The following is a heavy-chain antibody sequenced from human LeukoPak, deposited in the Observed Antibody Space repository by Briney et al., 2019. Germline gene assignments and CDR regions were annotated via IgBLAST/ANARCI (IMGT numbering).Heavy chain of an antibody. CDR3: ARVGGRDGYNYFLDY. J-gene: IGHJ4*02. CDR1: GGSFSGYY. D-gene: IGHD5-24*01. CDR2: INHSGST. Sequence: SETLSLTCAVYGGSFSGYYWSWIRQPPGKGLEWIGEINHSGSTNYNPSLKSRVTISVDTSKNQFSLKLSSVTAADTAVYYCARVGGRDGYNYFLDYWGQGTLVTVSP. V-gene: IGHV4-34*01.